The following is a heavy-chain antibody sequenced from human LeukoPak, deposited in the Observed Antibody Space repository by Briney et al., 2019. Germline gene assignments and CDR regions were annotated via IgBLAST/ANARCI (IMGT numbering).Heavy chain of an antibody. D-gene: IGHD3-22*01. CDR2: ISAYNGNT. J-gene: IGHJ5*02. CDR1: GYTFTSYG. V-gene: IGHV1-18*01. CDR3: ARVRYYYDSSLNWFDP. Sequence: ASVKVSCKASGYTFTSYGISWVRQAPGQGLEWMGWISAYNGNTNYAQKLQGRVTMTTDTSTSTAYMELRSLRSDDTAVYYCARVRYYYDSSLNWFDPWGQGTLVSVSS.